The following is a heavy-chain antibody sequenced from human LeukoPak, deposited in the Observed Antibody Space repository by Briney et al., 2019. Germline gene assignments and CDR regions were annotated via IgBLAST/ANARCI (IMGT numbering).Heavy chain of an antibody. J-gene: IGHJ4*02. CDR2: NYSGGST. Sequence: QAGRSLRLSCAASGFTVSSNYMSWVRQAPGKGLEWLSVNYSGGSTHYADSVKGRFTISRDNAKSSLYLQMNSLKAEDTAVYYCARDRHCSSISCYGGFDYWGQGTQVTVSS. CDR3: ARDRHCSSISCYGGFDY. CDR1: GFTVSSNY. D-gene: IGHD2-2*01. V-gene: IGHV3-66*01.